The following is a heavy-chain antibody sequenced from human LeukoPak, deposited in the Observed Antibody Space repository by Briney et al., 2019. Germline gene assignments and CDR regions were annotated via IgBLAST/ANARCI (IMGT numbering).Heavy chain of an antibody. D-gene: IGHD3-22*01. J-gene: IGHJ4*02. V-gene: IGHV3-33*01. Sequence: GGSLRLSCAASGFTFSTYGMHWVRQAPGKGLEWVAVIWYDGRTQFYAESVKGRFAVSRDNSKNTLYLQMNSLRAEDTAVYHCARGEYYHESSGYPNYWGQGTLVTVSS. CDR2: IWYDGRTQ. CDR3: ARGEYYHESSGYPNY. CDR1: GFTFSTYG.